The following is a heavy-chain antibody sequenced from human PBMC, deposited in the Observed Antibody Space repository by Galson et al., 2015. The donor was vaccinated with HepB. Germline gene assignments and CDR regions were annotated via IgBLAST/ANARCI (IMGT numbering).Heavy chain of an antibody. V-gene: IGHV4-4*07. CDR1: GGSISTNY. CDR2: INTSGTS. D-gene: IGHD2-2*01. Sequence: QLQLQESGSGLVKPSQTLSLTCTVSGGSISTNYWSWIRQPAGKGLEWIGRINTSGTSNYNPSLKSRIIISMDTSKNQFFLQLNSVTAADTAVYYCARGIRTVDAFDVWGQGTMVTVSS. J-gene: IGHJ3*01. CDR3: ARGIRTVDAFDV.